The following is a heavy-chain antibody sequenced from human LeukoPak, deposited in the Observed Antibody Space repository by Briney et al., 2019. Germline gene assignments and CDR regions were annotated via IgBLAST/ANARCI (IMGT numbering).Heavy chain of an antibody. J-gene: IGHJ5*02. Sequence: PGRSLRLSCAASGFTFSSYGMHWVRQAPGKGLEWVAVIWYDGSNKYYADSVKGRFTISRDNSKNTLYLQMNSLRAEDTAVYYCARAVVTAIPYNWFDPGAREPWSPSPQ. D-gene: IGHD2-21*02. V-gene: IGHV3-33*01. CDR1: GFTFSSYG. CDR3: ARAVVTAIPYNWFDP. CDR2: IWYDGSNK.